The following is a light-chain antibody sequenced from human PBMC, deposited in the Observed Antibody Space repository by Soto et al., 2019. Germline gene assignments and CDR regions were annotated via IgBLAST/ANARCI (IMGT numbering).Light chain of an antibody. CDR2: GAS. Sequence: EIVLTQSPGTLSLSPGERATLSCRASQIIFNNYLAWHQQKPGQAPRLLIYGASSRASGIPDRFSGSGSGTDSTLTISRLEPEDFAVYYCQQYGNSPIFTFGPGTKVDIK. J-gene: IGKJ3*01. CDR1: QIIFNNY. CDR3: QQYGNSPIFT. V-gene: IGKV3-20*01.